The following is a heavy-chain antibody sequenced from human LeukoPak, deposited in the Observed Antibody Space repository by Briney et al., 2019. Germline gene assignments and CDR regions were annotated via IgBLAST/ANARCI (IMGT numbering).Heavy chain of an antibody. CDR2: FDPQQDKT. D-gene: IGHD3-16*01. V-gene: IGHV1-24*01. J-gene: IGHJ4*02. CDR3: ATDGGIWVSPQVFDY. Sequence: ASVKVSCKVFGHTLSEVSLHWVRQAPGRGLEWMGGFDPQQDKTVYAQRFQGRVSMTGDTSTDTAYLELIGLRSEDTALYYCATDGGIWVSPQVFDYWGQGTVVSVPS. CDR1: GHTLSEVS.